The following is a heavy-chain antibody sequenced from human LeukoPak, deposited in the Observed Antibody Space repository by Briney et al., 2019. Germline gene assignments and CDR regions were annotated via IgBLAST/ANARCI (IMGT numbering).Heavy chain of an antibody. D-gene: IGHD3-22*01. CDR3: ARSREGSIDSSGYHDY. Sequence: PSETLSLTCAVYGGSFSGYYWSWIRQPPGKGLEWIGEINHSGSTNYNPSLKSRVTISVDTSKNQFSLKLSSVTAADTAVYYCARSREGSIDSSGYHDYWGQGALVTVSS. V-gene: IGHV4-34*01. CDR2: INHSGST. J-gene: IGHJ4*02. CDR1: GGSFSGYY.